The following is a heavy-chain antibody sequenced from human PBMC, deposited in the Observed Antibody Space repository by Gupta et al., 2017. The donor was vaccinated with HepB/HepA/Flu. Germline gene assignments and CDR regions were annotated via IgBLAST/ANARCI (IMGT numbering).Heavy chain of an antibody. D-gene: IGHD2-15*01. CDR3: AREGNCCGGDNYYYGMDV. V-gene: IGHV3-48*03. Sequence: EVQLVESGGGLVQPGGSLRLSCAASGFTFSSYEMNWVRQAPGKGLEWVSYISSSGSTIYYADSVKGRFTISRDNAKNSLYLQMNSLRAEDTAVYYCAREGNCCGGDNYYYGMDVWGQGTTVTVSS. CDR2: ISSSGSTI. CDR1: GFTFSSYE. J-gene: IGHJ6*02.